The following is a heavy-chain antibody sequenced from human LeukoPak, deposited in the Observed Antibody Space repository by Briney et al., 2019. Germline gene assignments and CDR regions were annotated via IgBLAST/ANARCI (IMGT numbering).Heavy chain of an antibody. CDR3: AREGATGKLWLTSDDAFDI. Sequence: SETLSLTCTVSGGSTSSYYWSWIRQPPGKGLEWIGYIYYSGSTNYNPSLKSRVTISVDTSKNQFSLKLSSVTAADTAVYYCAREGATGKLWLTSDDAFDIWGQGTMVTVSS. D-gene: IGHD3-22*01. V-gene: IGHV4-59*01. CDR2: IYYSGST. J-gene: IGHJ3*02. CDR1: GGSTSSYY.